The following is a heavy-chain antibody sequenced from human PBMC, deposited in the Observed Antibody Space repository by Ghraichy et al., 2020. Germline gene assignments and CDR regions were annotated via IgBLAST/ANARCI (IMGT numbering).Heavy chain of an antibody. CDR2: ISYDGSNK. V-gene: IGHV3-30*18. Sequence: GGSLRLSCASSGFTFNNYAMHWVRQAPGKGLEWVAVISYDGSNKYYADSVKGRFTISRDNSTNTLYLQMNSLRAEDTAVYYCAKMGGLYYYDSSGYFYDYWGQGTLVTVSS. CDR1: GFTFNNYA. CDR3: AKMGGLYYYDSSGYFYDY. J-gene: IGHJ4*02. D-gene: IGHD3-22*01.